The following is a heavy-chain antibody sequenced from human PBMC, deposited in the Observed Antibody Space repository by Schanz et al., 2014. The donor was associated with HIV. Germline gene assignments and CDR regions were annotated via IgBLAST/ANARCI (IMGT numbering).Heavy chain of an antibody. D-gene: IGHD6-13*01. CDR1: GGAFSSYA. J-gene: IGHJ4*02. Sequence: QVQLVQSGAEVQTPGSSVKVSCKASGGAFSSYAISWVRQAPGQGLEWMGGIIPLFGTSNYAQKFQGRATITADESTSTAYMELSSLRSEDTAVYYCARDSPVAAGTLDYGGQGTLVTVSS. CDR2: IIPLFGTS. CDR3: ARDSPVAAGTLDY. V-gene: IGHV1-69*01.